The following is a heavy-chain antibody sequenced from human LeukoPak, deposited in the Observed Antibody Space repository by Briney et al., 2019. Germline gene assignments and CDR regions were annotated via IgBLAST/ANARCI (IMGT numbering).Heavy chain of an antibody. CDR1: GYTFTGNW. D-gene: IGHD5-24*01. J-gene: IGHJ5*02. Sequence: GESLKISCNGFGYTFTGNWIGWVRQRPGKGPEWMGIINPHDSTTRYSPSSQGQITISADKSISTAHLQWSSLEASDTAIYYCARHLRRDDSVRWLDPWGQGTLVTVS. V-gene: IGHV5-51*01. CDR3: ARHLRRDDSVRWLDP. CDR2: INPHDSTT.